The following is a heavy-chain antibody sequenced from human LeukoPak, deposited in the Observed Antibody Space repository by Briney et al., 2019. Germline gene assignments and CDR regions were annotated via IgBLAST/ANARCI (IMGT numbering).Heavy chain of an antibody. CDR3: AKDRGTIFGVVNLNWFDP. V-gene: IGHV3-30*02. D-gene: IGHD3-3*01. Sequence: GGSLRLSCAASGFTFSSYGMHWVRQAPGKGLEWVAFIRYDGSNKYYADPVKGRFTISRDNSKNTLYLQMNSLRAEDTAVYYCAKDRGTIFGVVNLNWFDPWGQGTLVTVSS. J-gene: IGHJ5*02. CDR2: IRYDGSNK. CDR1: GFTFSSYG.